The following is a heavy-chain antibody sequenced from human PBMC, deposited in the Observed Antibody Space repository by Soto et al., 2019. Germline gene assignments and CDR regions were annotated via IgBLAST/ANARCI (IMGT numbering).Heavy chain of an antibody. CDR3: AKGLYSGSYFDY. CDR2: ISGSGGST. J-gene: IGHJ4*02. Sequence: ESGGGLVQPGGSLRLSCAASGFTFSSYAMTWVRQAPGKGLEWVSAISGSGGSTYYADSVKGQFTISRDNSKNTLYLQMNSLRAEDTAVYYCAKGLYSGSYFDYWGQGTLVTVSS. CDR1: GFTFSSYA. V-gene: IGHV3-23*01. D-gene: IGHD1-26*01.